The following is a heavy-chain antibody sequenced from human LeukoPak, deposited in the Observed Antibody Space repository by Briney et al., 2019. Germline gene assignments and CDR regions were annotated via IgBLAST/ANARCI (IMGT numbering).Heavy chain of an antibody. V-gene: IGHV4-59*08. D-gene: IGHD4-23*01. CDR2: MFYGGDT. CDR1: GGSISSHY. Sequence: PSETLSLTCTVSGGSISSHYWSWIRQPPEKGLEWIGYMFYGGDTNHNPSLKGRVTMTVDTSKDQFSLKLTSVTAADTAVYYCARHKVHDFGGSDWYFDLWGRGTLVTVSS. J-gene: IGHJ2*01. CDR3: ARHKVHDFGGSDWYFDL.